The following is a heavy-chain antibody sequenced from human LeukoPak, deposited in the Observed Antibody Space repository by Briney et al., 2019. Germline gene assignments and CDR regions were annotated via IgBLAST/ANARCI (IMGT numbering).Heavy chain of an antibody. J-gene: IGHJ4*02. CDR1: GFTFSSYG. CDR3: AKVTYGSGSYYNFDY. D-gene: IGHD3-10*01. V-gene: IGHV3-30*02. CDR2: IRYDGSNK. Sequence: PGGSLRLSCAASGFTFSSYGMHWVRQAPGKGLEWVAFIRYDGSNKYYADSVKGRFTISRDNSKNTLYLQMNSLRAEDTAVYYCAKVTYGSGSYYNFDYWGQGTLVTVSS.